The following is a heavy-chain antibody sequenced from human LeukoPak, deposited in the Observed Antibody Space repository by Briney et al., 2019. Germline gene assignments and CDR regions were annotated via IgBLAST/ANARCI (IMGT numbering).Heavy chain of an antibody. V-gene: IGHV3-53*01. D-gene: IGHD2-2*01. CDR1: GFTVSSKY. CDR3: ARDDDCSSTSCYQEDGDY. Sequence: SGGSLRLSCAASGFTVSSKYMSWVRQAPGKGLEWVSVIYSGGSTYYADSVKGRFTISRDNSKNTVYLQMNSLRAEDTAVYYCARDDDCSSTSCYQEDGDYWGQGTLVTVSS. J-gene: IGHJ4*02. CDR2: IYSGGST.